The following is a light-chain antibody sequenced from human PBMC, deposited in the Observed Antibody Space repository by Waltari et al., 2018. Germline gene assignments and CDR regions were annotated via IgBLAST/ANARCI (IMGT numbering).Light chain of an antibody. V-gene: IGKV3D-11*01. Sequence: VVLTQSPATLSLSPGERATLSCRASQGVSKFLAWFQQKPGQSPRLLVYGVSTRATGIPSRFSGSGPGPEFILTINSLEPEDFAVYYCQQYDRWPLTFGGGTKLEIK. J-gene: IGKJ4*01. CDR2: GVS. CDR3: QQYDRWPLT. CDR1: QGVSKF.